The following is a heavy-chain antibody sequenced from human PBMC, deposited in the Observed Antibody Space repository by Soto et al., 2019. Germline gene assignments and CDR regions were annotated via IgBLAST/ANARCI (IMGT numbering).Heavy chain of an antibody. J-gene: IGHJ3*02. CDR1: GFSLSTSGVA. CDR3: AHLQNEYSFGGRSFDI. V-gene: IGHV2-5*02. D-gene: IGHD5-12*01. CDR2: IFWDDDK. Sequence: QITLKESGPTLVKPTQTLTLTCTFSGFSLSTSGVAVGWIRQPPGKALEWLALIFWDDDKRHSPSLRSRLTITNDTSKHQVVLTLTNMYPVDTATYYCAHLQNEYSFGGRSFDIWCQRTMVTVS.